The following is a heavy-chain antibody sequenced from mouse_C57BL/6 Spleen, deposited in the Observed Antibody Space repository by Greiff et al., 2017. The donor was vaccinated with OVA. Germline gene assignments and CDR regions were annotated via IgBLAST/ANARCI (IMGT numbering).Heavy chain of an antibody. CDR3: AREGSTIVTNYAMDY. Sequence: VQLKQSGPELVKPGASVKISCKASGYTFTDYYMNWVKQSHGKSLEWIGDINPNNGGTSYNQKFKGKATLTVDKSSSTAYMELRSLTSEDSAVYYCAREGSTIVTNYAMDYWGQGTSVTVSS. V-gene: IGHV1-26*01. CDR2: INPNNGGT. D-gene: IGHD2-5*01. CDR1: GYTFTDYY. J-gene: IGHJ4*01.